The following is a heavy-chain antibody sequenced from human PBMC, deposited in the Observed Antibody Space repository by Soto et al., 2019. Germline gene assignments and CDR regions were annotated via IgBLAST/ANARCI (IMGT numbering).Heavy chain of an antibody. J-gene: IGHJ5*02. CDR1: GGSISSSSYY. Sequence: QLQLQESGPGLVKPSETLSLTCTVSGGSISSSSYYWGWIRQPPGKGLEWIGSIYYSGSTYYNPSLKSRVTISVDTSKNQFSLKLSSVTAADTAVYYCARHQGGIQLWLPRPNNWFDPWGQGTLVTVSS. CDR2: IYYSGST. CDR3: ARHQGGIQLWLPRPNNWFDP. D-gene: IGHD5-18*01. V-gene: IGHV4-39*01.